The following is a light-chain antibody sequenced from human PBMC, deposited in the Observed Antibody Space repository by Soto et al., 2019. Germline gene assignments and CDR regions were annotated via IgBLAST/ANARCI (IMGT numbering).Light chain of an antibody. CDR3: QQYGSSPRT. CDR1: QSISSNF. J-gene: IGKJ4*01. V-gene: IGKV3-20*01. CDR2: AAS. Sequence: EIVLTHSPATLSLSPWEIATLPCRASQSISSNFLAWYQQRPVQAPRLLMYAASSRATGIPDRFSGSGSGTDFTLTIRRLGPEDFAVYDCQQYGSSPRTFGGGTKVEIK.